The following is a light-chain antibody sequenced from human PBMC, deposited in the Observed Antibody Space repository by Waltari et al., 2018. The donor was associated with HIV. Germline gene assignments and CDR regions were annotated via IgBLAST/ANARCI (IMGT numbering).Light chain of an antibody. Sequence: QSVLTQPPSVSGAPGQSVTISCTGSSPNIGAGYDVHCYRQLPGTAPKLLIYGNNHRPTGVPDRFSNSKSGRSASLAITGLQTEDEADYYCQSHDSSLSGSVFGGGTKLTVL. CDR2: GNN. CDR1: SPNIGAGYD. CDR3: QSHDSSLSGSV. V-gene: IGLV1-40*01. J-gene: IGLJ2*01.